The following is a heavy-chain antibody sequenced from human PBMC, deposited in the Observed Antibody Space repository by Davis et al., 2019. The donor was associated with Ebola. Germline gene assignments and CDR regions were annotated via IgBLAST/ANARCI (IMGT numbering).Heavy chain of an antibody. V-gene: IGHV1-46*01. CDR3: ARGGYFDY. Sequence: ASVKVSCKASGYSFTHYYLHWVRQAPGQGLEWIGIIKTSDGSTDYAQKFQGRVTMTRDTSTTTVYMELSSLRSEDTAVYYCARGGYFDYWGQGTLVTVSP. J-gene: IGHJ4*02. D-gene: IGHD3-16*01. CDR1: GYSFTHYY. CDR2: IKTSDGST.